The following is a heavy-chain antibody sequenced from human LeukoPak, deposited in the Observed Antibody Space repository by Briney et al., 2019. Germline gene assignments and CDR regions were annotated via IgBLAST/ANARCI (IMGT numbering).Heavy chain of an antibody. CDR2: ISSSGSTI. D-gene: IGHD5-18*01. CDR3: ARGGGIQLWPDFDY. CDR1: GSTFSDYY. V-gene: IGHV3-11*04. J-gene: IGHJ4*02. Sequence: PGGSLGLSCAASGSTFSDYYMSWIRQAPGKGLEWVSYISSSGSTIYYADSVKGRFTISRDNAKNSLYLQMNSLRAEDTAAYYCARGGGIQLWPDFDYWGQGTLVTVSS.